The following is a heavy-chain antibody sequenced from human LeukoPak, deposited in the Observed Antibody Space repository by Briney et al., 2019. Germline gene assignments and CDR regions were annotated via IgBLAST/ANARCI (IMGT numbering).Heavy chain of an antibody. CDR3: AKDRAAAGFYWYFDL. V-gene: IGHV3-9*01. CDR2: ISWNSGSI. CDR1: GFPFDDYA. J-gene: IGHJ2*01. D-gene: IGHD6-13*01. Sequence: PGRSLRLSCAASGFPFDDYAMHWVRQAPGKGLEWVSGISWNSGSIGYADSVKGRFTISRDNAKNSLYLQMNSLRAEDTALYYCAKDRAAAGFYWYFDLWGRGTLVTVSS.